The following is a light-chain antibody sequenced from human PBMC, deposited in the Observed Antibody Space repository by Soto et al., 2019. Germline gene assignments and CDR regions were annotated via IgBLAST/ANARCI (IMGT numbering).Light chain of an antibody. CDR3: QQYGSSST. CDR1: QSVSSSY. V-gene: IGKV3-20*01. CDR2: GAS. Sequence: EIVLTQSPGTLSLSPGERATLSCRASQSVSSSYLAWCQQKPGQAPRLLIYGASSRPTGIPDRFSGSGSGTDFTLTISRLESEDFAVYYCQQYGSSSTFGQGTRLENK. J-gene: IGKJ5*01.